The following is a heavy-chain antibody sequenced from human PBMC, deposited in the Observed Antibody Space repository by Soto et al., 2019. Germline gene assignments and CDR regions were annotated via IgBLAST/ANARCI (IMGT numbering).Heavy chain of an antibody. V-gene: IGHV3-53*04. CDR2: IYSGGDT. D-gene: IGHD2-2*01. CDR3: ARQYCSSAGCYGSMDV. CDR1: GFTVSNSY. J-gene: IGHJ6*03. Sequence: GGSLRLSCAASGFTVSNSYMNWVRQAPGKGLEWVSVIYSGGDTYYTDSVKGRFTISRHNSENTLYLQLNSLRPEDTAVYYCARQYCSSAGCYGSMDVWGKGTTVTVSS.